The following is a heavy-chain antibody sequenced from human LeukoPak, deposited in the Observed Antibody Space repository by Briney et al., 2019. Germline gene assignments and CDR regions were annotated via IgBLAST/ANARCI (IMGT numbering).Heavy chain of an antibody. CDR3: ARARRYYDILTGYPPQHDAFDI. D-gene: IGHD3-9*01. CDR1: GYTFTSYG. Sequence: ASVKVSCKASGYTFTSYGISWVRQAPGQGLEWMGWISPYTGNTNYAQKFQGRVIVTTDTSTSTAYMELRSLRSEDTAVYYCARARRYYDILTGYPPQHDAFDIWGQGTMVTVSS. V-gene: IGHV1-18*01. J-gene: IGHJ3*02. CDR2: ISPYTGNT.